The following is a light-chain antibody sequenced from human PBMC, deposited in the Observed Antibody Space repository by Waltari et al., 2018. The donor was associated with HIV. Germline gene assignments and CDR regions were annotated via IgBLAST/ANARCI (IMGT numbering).Light chain of an antibody. CDR1: PSVLYTSNNKNY. J-gene: IGKJ2*01. CDR2: WAS. CDR3: QQYYSISSVT. V-gene: IGKV4-1*01. Sequence: DIVMTQSPDSLVVSLGERATIHCKSSPSVLYTSNNKNYLAWFQQKPGQPPKLLIYWASTRESGVPDRFTGSGSGTDFTLTISSLQAEDVAVYYCQQYYSISSVTFGQGTKLEIK.